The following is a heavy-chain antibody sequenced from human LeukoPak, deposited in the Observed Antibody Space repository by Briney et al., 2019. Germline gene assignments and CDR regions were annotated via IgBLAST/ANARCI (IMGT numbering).Heavy chain of an antibody. Sequence: GGSLRLSCEVSGFTFSSYHMNWVRQAPGKGLEWVSSIGSSGSYIYYADSLTGRFTLSRDNAKNSLYLQMNSLRAEDTAMYYCARRATAERGHSYGLDFWGQGTLVTVSS. J-gene: IGHJ4*02. V-gene: IGHV3-21*01. CDR3: ARRATAERGHSYGLDF. CDR1: GFTFSSYH. CDR2: IGSSGSYI. D-gene: IGHD5-18*01.